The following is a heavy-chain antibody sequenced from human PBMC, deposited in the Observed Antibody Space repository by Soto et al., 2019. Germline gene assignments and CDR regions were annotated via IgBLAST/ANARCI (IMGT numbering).Heavy chain of an antibody. D-gene: IGHD1-26*01. CDR2: INGRSNYK. Sequence: GGSLRLSCAASGFTFSTYTMNWVRQAPGKGLEWVSSINGRSNYKYYADSVKGRFAISGDNAKNSLYLQMSSLRVEDTAVYYCVREDGVVGTTSAFDNWGQGALVTVSS. CDR3: VREDGVVGTTSAFDN. CDR1: GFTFSTYT. J-gene: IGHJ4*02. V-gene: IGHV3-21*01.